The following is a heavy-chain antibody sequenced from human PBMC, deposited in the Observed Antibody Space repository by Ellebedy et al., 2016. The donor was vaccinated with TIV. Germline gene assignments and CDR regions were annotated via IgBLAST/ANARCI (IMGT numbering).Heavy chain of an antibody. Sequence: SLKISCVVSGFTFEDFAFHWVRQAPGKGLEWVSGINWSGATFGHADSVKGRFTISRDNAKNTLYLQMDSLRVADMALYFCARSRGFSYGNDAFDLWGQGTVVIVSS. D-gene: IGHD5-18*01. CDR1: GFTFEDFA. V-gene: IGHV3-9*03. CDR2: INWSGATF. J-gene: IGHJ3*01. CDR3: ARSRGFSYGNDAFDL.